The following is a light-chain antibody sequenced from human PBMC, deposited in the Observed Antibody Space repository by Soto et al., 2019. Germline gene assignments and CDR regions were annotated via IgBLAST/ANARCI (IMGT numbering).Light chain of an antibody. CDR3: QQSYSTLSIS. CDR1: ESMSRH. J-gene: IGKJ5*01. Sequence: DIQMTQSPSSLSASVGDRVTITCRASESMSRHLNWYQQKPGKAPNLLIYAASTLQNGVPSRFSGSGSGTEFTLTISSLQPEDFATDYCQQSYSTLSISFGEGTRLEIK. V-gene: IGKV1-39*01. CDR2: AAS.